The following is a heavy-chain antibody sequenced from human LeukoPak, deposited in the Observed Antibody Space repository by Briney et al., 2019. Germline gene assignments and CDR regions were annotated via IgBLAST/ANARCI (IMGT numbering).Heavy chain of an antibody. V-gene: IGHV3-66*02. CDR3: ARGVTLYSSSWVYFDY. J-gene: IGHJ4*02. CDR1: GFTVSSNY. Sequence: PGGSLRLSCAASGFTVSSNYMSWVRQAPGKGLEWVSVIYSGGSTYYADSVKGRFTISRDNSKNTLYLQMNSLRAEDTAVYYCARGVTLYSSSWVYFDYWGQGTLVTVSS. CDR2: IYSGGST. D-gene: IGHD6-13*01.